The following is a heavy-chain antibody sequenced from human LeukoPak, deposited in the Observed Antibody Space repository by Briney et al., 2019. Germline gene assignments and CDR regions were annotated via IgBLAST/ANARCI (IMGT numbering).Heavy chain of an antibody. CDR1: GYIFTNYW. V-gene: IGHV5-51*01. J-gene: IGHJ4*02. CDR2: IYPGDSDT. D-gene: IGHD4-11*01. Sequence: PGESLKISCKGSGYIFTNYWIAWVRQMPGKGLEWMGIIYPGDSDTRYSPSSQGHVTISADKSTTTAYLQWSSLKSSDTGIYFCARRAASTDYFEYRGRGALVTVSS. CDR3: ARRAASTDYFEY.